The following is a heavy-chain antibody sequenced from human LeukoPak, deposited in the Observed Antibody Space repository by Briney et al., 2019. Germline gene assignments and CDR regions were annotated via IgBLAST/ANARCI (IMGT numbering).Heavy chain of an antibody. D-gene: IGHD3-9*01. J-gene: IGHJ6*02. CDR2: INPNSGGT. CDR1: GYTFTGYY. Sequence: ASVKVSCKASGYTFTGYYMHWVRQAPGQGLEWMGWINPNSGGTNYAQKFQGWVTMTRDTSISTAYMELSRLRSDDTAVYYCARDYDILTGSPSYWYYGIDVWGQGATVTVSS. CDR3: ARDYDILTGSPSYWYYGIDV. V-gene: IGHV1-2*04.